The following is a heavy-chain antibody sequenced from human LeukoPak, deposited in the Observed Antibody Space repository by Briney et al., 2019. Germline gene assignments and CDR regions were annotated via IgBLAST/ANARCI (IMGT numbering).Heavy chain of an antibody. CDR2: IKQDGSLQ. D-gene: IGHD3-22*01. Sequence: GGSLRLSCAASGFTFSTYAMAWVRQAPGKGLEWVANIKQDGSLQYYGASVKGRFTISRDNAKNSLYLQMNSLRAEDTALYYCATSYDSSGCDWGQGTLVTVSS. CDR3: ATSYDSSGCD. J-gene: IGHJ4*02. CDR1: GFTFSTYA. V-gene: IGHV3-7*01.